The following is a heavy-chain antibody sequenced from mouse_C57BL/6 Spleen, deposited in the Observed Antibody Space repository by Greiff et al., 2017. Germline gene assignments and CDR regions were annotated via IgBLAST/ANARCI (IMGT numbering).Heavy chain of an antibody. CDR3: TGGTGTEGYFEV. CDR2: ISSGGDYI. Sequence: EVKLMESGEGLVKPGGSLKLSCAASGFTFSSYAMSWVRQTPEKRLEWVAYISSGGDYIYYADTVKGRFTISRDNARNTLYLQMSSLKSEDKAMYYCTGGTGTEGYFEVWGTGTTVTVSS. D-gene: IGHD4-1*01. V-gene: IGHV5-9-1*02. CDR1: GFTFSSYA. J-gene: IGHJ1*03.